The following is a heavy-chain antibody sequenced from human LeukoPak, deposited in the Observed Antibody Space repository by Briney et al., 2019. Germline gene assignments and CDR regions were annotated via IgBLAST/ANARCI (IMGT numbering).Heavy chain of an antibody. Sequence: PGGSLRLSCAASGFSFSRYAMTWVRQAPGKGLEWVSTISGSGTYYADSVKGRFTISRDNSKNTLYLQMNSLRAEDTAVYYCAKSGLNRFDYWGQGTLVTVSS. CDR2: ISGSGT. CDR1: GFSFSRYA. V-gene: IGHV3-23*01. J-gene: IGHJ4*02. CDR3: AKSGLNRFDY. D-gene: IGHD2-15*01.